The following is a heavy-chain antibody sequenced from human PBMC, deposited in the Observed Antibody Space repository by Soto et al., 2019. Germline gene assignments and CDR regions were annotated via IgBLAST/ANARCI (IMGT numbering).Heavy chain of an antibody. CDR1: GYTFSDFD. J-gene: IGHJ6*02. D-gene: IGHD3-16*01. V-gene: IGHV1-8*01. CDR2: MNAKSGDT. CDR3: ARGNPFNYAGFDV. Sequence: ASVKVSCKASGYTFSDFDINWLRQASGQGPEWMGWMNAKSGDTFFPQRFQGKFNVTWDTSLSTAYMEVGSLTSDDTAIYYCARGNPFNYAGFDVWGQGTTVTVSS.